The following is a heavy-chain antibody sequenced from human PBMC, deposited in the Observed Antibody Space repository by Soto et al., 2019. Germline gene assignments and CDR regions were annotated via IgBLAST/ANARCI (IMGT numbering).Heavy chain of an antibody. J-gene: IGHJ4*02. CDR1: GFTFSSYW. D-gene: IGHD3-22*01. V-gene: IGHV3-7*01. CDR2: IKQDGSEK. Sequence: GGSLRLSCAASGFTFSSYWMSWVRQAPGKGLEWVANIKQDGSEKYYVDSVKGRFTISRDNAKNSLYLQMYSLRAEDTAVYYCARDPPDTSGPVDYWGQGTLVNVSS. CDR3: ARDPPDTSGPVDY.